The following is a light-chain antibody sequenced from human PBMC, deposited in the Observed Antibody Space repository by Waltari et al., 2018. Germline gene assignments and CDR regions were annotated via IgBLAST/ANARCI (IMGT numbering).Light chain of an antibody. CDR2: GAS. CDR1: HSIGSN. CDR3: QQYNTWPRT. V-gene: IGKV3-15*01. Sequence: EVVMTQSPATLSVSPGERATLSCRASHSIGSNLAWYQQKPGQTPRLLIYGASTRATGVPARFSGSGAGREFTLTISSLQSEDSVFYYCQQYNTWPRTFGGGTKVEIK. J-gene: IGKJ4*01.